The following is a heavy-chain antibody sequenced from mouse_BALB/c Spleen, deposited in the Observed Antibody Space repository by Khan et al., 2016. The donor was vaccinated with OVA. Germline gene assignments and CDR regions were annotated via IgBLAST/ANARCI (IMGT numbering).Heavy chain of an antibody. CDR3: ARIKGGDFDY. J-gene: IGHJ2*01. CDR1: GYSITSDYA. V-gene: IGHV3-2*02. CDR2: ISYSGNT. Sequence: VQLKESGPGLVKPSQSLSLTCTVTGYSITSDYAWNWIRQFPGNNLEWMGYISYSGNTKYTPSLKSRISITRDTSKNQFFLQLNYVTIEDTATYYCARIKGGDFDYWGQGTTLTVSS.